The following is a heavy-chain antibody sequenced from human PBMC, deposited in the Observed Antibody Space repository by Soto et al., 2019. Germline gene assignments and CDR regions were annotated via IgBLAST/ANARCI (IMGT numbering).Heavy chain of an antibody. CDR3: TRVKLWGTLTKPGMDV. Sequence: EVQLVESGGGLVRPGGSLRLSCVGSGFTFSDHYIDWVRQAPGKGLEWVGRIRNKANSYFTEYAASVKGRFTISRDDSKNSVYLQMSSLKTEDTAVYFCTRVKLWGTLTKPGMDVWGQGTTVTVSS. CDR1: GFTFSDHY. CDR2: IRNKANSYFT. V-gene: IGHV3-72*01. D-gene: IGHD2-21*01. J-gene: IGHJ6*02.